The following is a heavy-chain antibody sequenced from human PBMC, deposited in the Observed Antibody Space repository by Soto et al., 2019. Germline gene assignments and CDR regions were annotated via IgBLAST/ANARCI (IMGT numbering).Heavy chain of an antibody. CDR1: GFTFSSYP. CDR2: ISSSGGTT. V-gene: IGHV3-23*01. Sequence: GGSLRLSCAASGFTFSSYPMNWVRQSPGEGLEWVSSISSSGGTTYYADSVKGRFTISRDNSKNKVYLQMNSLRAEDTALYYCARGYSYVWGRGTLVTVSS. CDR3: ARGYSYV. D-gene: IGHD5-18*01. J-gene: IGHJ4*02.